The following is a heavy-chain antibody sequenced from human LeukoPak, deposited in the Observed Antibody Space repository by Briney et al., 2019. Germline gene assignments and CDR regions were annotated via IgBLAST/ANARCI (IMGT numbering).Heavy chain of an antibody. V-gene: IGHV3-64D*09. CDR1: GFTFRKYS. J-gene: IGHJ5*02. CDR3: VKDNREEDWFDP. D-gene: IGHD2/OR15-2a*01. CDR2: ISSNGHT. Sequence: PGGSVRLSCSASGFTFRKYSMHWVRQGPGKGREYVAAISSNGHTYYADSVKGGFTISRDNSKSTLYLQMSSLRPEDTAVYYCVKDNREEDWFDPWGQGALVTVSS.